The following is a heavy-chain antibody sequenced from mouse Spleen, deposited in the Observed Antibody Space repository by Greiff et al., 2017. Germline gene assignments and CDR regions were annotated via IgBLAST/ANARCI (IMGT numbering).Heavy chain of an antibody. Sequence: EVQLVESGPGLVKPSQSLSLTCSVTGYSITSGYYWNWIRQFPGNKLEWMGYISYDGSNNYNPSLKNRISITRDTSKNQFFLKLNSVTTEDTATYYCAREGLGGLFSYFDYWGQGTTLTVSS. D-gene: IGHD4-1*01. J-gene: IGHJ2*01. CDR3: AREGLGGLFSYFDY. CDR1: GYSITSGYY. CDR2: ISYDGSN. V-gene: IGHV3-6*01.